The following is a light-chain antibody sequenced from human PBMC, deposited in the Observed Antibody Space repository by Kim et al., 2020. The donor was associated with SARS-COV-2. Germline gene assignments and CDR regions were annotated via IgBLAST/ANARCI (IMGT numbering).Light chain of an antibody. J-gene: IGLJ1*01. CDR1: KLGDKY. V-gene: IGLV3-1*01. Sequence: SYELTQPPSVSVSPGQTASITCPGDKLGDKYASXYQQQPGQSPVVVIFRDNRRPSGIPERFSCSNSGNTATLTISGTQAMDEADYYCQAWDSSIYVFGTG. CDR2: RDN. CDR3: QAWDSSIYV.